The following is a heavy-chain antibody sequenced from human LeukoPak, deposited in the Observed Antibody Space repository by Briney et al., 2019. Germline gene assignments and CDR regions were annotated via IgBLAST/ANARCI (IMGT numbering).Heavy chain of an antibody. V-gene: IGHV3-73*01. CDR1: GFTFSGSA. CDR3: ARDFSKRRGYSGYPSLDY. D-gene: IGHD5-12*01. J-gene: IGHJ4*02. Sequence: GGSLRLSCAASGFTFSGSAMHWVRQASGKGLEWVGRIRSKANSYATAYGVSVKGRFTISRDDSKNTAYLQMNSLRAEDTAVYYCARDFSKRRGYSGYPSLDYWGQGTLVTVSS. CDR2: IRSKANSYAT.